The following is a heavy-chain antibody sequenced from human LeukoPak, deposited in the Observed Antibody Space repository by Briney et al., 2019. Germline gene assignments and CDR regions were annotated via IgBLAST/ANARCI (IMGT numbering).Heavy chain of an antibody. CDR1: GYTFTSYG. V-gene: IGHV1-18*01. CDR2: ISAYNGNT. CDR3: ARDFRYCSSTSCRVDYYYYGMDV. Sequence: GASVKVSCKASGYTFTSYGTSWVRQAPGQGLEWMGWISAYNGNTNYAQKLQGRVTMTTDTSTSTAYMELRSLRSDDTAVYYCARDFRYCSSTSCRVDYYYYGMDVWGQGTTVTVSS. J-gene: IGHJ6*02. D-gene: IGHD2-2*01.